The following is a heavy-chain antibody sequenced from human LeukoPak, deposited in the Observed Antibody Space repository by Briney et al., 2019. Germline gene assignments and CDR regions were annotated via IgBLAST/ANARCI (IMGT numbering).Heavy chain of an antibody. Sequence: GGSLRLSCAASGFTVSSNYMSGVRQAPGKGLEWVSVTNSGGATDYSDSVKGRFTISRDNSKNTLYLQMNSLRAEARAVYYCARDMHRRGQGSTATVSS. V-gene: IGHV3-53*01. CDR1: GFTVSSNY. D-gene: IGHD2-2*01. J-gene: IGHJ6*02. CDR2: TNSGGAT. CDR3: ARDMHR.